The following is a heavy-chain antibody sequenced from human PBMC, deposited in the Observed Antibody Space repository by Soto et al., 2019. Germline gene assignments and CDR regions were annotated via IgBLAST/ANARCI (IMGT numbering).Heavy chain of an antibody. V-gene: IGHV3-23*01. CDR3: AKIPPGYSYGYFYFDY. CDR2: ISGSGIST. CDR1: GFMFSSYA. Sequence: GSLILSWSASGFMFSSYAISWVRQAPEKGLEWVSAISGSGISTYYADSVKGRFTISRDNSKNTLYLQMNSLRAEDTAVYYCAKIPPGYSYGYFYFDYWGQGILVTVSS. J-gene: IGHJ4*02. D-gene: IGHD5-18*01.